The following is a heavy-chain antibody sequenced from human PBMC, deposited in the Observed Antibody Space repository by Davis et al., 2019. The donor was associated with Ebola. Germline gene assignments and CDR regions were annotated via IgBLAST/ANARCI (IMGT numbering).Heavy chain of an antibody. Sequence: MPSETLSLTCAVSGGSISSSNWWSWVRQPPGKGLEWIGEIYHSGSTNYNPSLKSRVTISVDKSKNQFSLKLSSVTAADTAVYYCARPSRWSSGWNDALYFDYWGQGTLVTVSS. CDR2: IYHSGST. CDR1: GGSISSSNW. J-gene: IGHJ4*02. CDR3: ARPSRWSSGWNDALYFDY. D-gene: IGHD6-19*01. V-gene: IGHV4-4*02.